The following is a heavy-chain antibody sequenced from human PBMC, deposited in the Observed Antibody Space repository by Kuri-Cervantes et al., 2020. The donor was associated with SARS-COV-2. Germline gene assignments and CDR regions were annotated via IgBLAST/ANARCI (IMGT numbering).Heavy chain of an antibody. Sequence: SVKVSCKASGGTFSSYAISWVRQAPGQGLEWMGGIIPIFGTANYAQKFQGRVTITADKSTSTAYMELSSLRAEDTAVYYCAKDYYDSGNIFQHWGQGTLVTVSS. CDR2: IIPIFGTA. D-gene: IGHD3-22*01. V-gene: IGHV1-69*06. CDR3: AKDYYDSGNIFQH. J-gene: IGHJ1*01. CDR1: GGTFSSYA.